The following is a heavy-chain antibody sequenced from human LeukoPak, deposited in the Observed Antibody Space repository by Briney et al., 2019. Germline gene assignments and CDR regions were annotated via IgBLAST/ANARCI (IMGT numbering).Heavy chain of an antibody. CDR2: IRGTTGKT. D-gene: IGHD4-11*01. J-gene: IGHJ4*02. CDR1: GFTFSNYI. V-gene: IGHV3-23*01. CDR3: AKGGGETTVEVSAAGVFQY. Sequence: GGSLRLSCGASGFTFSNYIMSWVRQGPGRGLEWISGIRGTTGKTYYADFVKGRFSISRDNSKNTLYLQMDRLRAEDTAVYYCAKGGGETTVEVSAAGVFQYWGQGTLVTVSS.